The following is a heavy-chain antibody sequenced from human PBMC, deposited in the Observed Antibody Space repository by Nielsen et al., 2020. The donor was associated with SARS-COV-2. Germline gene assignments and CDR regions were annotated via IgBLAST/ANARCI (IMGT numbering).Heavy chain of an antibody. CDR2: ISLNGAGT. V-gene: IGHV3-23*01. Sequence: GESLKISCAASGFTFNSYAMGWVRQAPGKGLEWVSTISLNGAGTYYADSVKGRFTISRDNSKNTLYLQMNSLRAEDTALYYCAKGGALPGGQGTLVTVSS. CDR3: AKGGALP. D-gene: IGHD2-15*01. CDR1: GFTFNSYA. J-gene: IGHJ4*02.